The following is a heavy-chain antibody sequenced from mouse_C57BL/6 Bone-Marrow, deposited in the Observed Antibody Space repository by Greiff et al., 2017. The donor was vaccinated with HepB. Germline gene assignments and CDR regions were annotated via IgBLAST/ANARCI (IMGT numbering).Heavy chain of an antibody. CDR1: GYTFTSYW. D-gene: IGHD1-1*01. Sequence: QVQLQQSGAELVKPGASVKLSCKASGYTFTSYWMHWVKQRPGQGLEWIGMIHPNSGSTNYNEKFKSKATLTVDKSSSTAYMQLSRLTSEDSAVYYCAREDYGSSDYFEYWRQGTTLTVSS. CDR2: IHPNSGST. V-gene: IGHV1-64*01. J-gene: IGHJ2*01. CDR3: AREDYGSSDYFEY.